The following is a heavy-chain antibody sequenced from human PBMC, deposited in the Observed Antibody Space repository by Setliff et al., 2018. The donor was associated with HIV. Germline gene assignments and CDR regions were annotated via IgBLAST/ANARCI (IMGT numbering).Heavy chain of an antibody. Sequence: SETLSLTCTVSGGAISSSSYYWGWIRQPPGKGLQWIGSIYYRGSTYYNPSLKSRVTISVDTSKNQFSLKLRSVTAADTALYYCARGRYRSRWYASDHYYIDVWGKGTTVTVSS. CDR1: GGAISSSSYY. CDR2: IYYRGST. V-gene: IGHV4-39*01. J-gene: IGHJ6*03. D-gene: IGHD6-13*01. CDR3: ARGRYRSRWYASDHYYIDV.